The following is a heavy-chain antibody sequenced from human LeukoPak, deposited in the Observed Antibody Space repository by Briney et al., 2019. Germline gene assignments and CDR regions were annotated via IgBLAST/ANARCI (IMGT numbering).Heavy chain of an antibody. D-gene: IGHD2-2*02. J-gene: IGHJ3*02. V-gene: IGHV3-20*04. CDR1: GFTFDDYG. CDR3: AKGPVYRGFVGAFDI. Sequence: PGGSLRLSCAASGFTFDDYGMSWVRQAPGKGLEWISGVNWNGGSTGYADSVKGRFTISRDNSKNTLYLQMNSLRAEDTAVYYCAKGPVYRGFVGAFDIWGQGTMVTVSS. CDR2: VNWNGGST.